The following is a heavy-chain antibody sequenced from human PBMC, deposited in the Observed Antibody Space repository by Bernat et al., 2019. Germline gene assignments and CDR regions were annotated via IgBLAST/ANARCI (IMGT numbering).Heavy chain of an antibody. CDR3: ARLGTGTNQHYDH. D-gene: IGHD1/OR15-1a*01. CDR2: IYYTGST. Sequence: QVQLQESGPGLVRPSETLSLTCTVSGCSISGYYWSWVRQPPGKGLEQIGYIYYTGSTTYNPSLKSRVTISVDTSTNQFSLRLNSVTAADTAVYYCARLGTGTNQHYDHWGQGTLVTVS. J-gene: IGHJ4*02. CDR1: GCSISGYY. V-gene: IGHV4-59*08.